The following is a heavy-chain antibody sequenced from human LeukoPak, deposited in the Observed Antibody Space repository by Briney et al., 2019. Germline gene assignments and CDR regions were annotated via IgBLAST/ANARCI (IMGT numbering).Heavy chain of an antibody. CDR3: ARKGSSSSSGSGGNWFDP. CDR1: GFTFSSYE. Sequence: GGSLRLSCAASGFTFSSYEMNWVRQAPGKGLEWVSYISSSGSTIYYADSVKGRFTISRDNAKDSLYLQMNSLRAEDTAVYYCARKGSSSSSGSGGNWFDPWGQGTLVTVSS. J-gene: IGHJ5*02. D-gene: IGHD6-6*01. V-gene: IGHV3-48*03. CDR2: ISSSGSTI.